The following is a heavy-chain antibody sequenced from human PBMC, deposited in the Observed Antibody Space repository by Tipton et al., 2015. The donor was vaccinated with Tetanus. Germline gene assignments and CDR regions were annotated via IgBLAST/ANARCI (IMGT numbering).Heavy chain of an antibody. V-gene: IGHV3-73*01. Sequence: SLRLSCAASGFTFSSSAMHWVRQASGKGLEWVGRIRSKASNYATAYAASVKGRFTISRDDSKNTAYLQMNSLKTEDTAVYYCTRVAAPQPFDYWGQGTLVTVSS. J-gene: IGHJ4*02. D-gene: IGHD6-6*01. CDR1: GFTFSSSA. CDR2: IRSKASNYAT. CDR3: TRVAAPQPFDY.